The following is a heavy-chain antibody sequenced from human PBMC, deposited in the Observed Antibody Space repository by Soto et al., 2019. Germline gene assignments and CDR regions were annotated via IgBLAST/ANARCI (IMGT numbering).Heavy chain of an antibody. Sequence: QVQLVESGGGVVQPGRSLRLSCAASGFTFSSYGMHWVRQAPGKGLEWVAVISYDGSNKYYADSVKGRFTISRDNSKNTLYLQMTSLRAEDTAVYYCANPGGPTGLTLYFHYWGQGPLVTVSS. D-gene: IGHD1-26*01. V-gene: IGHV3-30*18. J-gene: IGHJ4*02. CDR1: GFTFSSYG. CDR3: ANPGGPTGLTLYFHY. CDR2: ISYDGSNK.